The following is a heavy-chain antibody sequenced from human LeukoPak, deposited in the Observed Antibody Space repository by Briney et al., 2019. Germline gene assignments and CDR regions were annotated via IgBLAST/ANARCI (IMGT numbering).Heavy chain of an antibody. V-gene: IGHV3-7*05. Sequence: GGSLRLSCTASGFTFSSYWMSWVRQTPDKGLEWVANIKQDGSEKVYVDSVKGRFTISRDNAKSSLYLQMSGLRAEGTAVYYCARDPYSSSWSYGMDVWGQGTTVTVSS. CDR3: ARDPYSSSWSYGMDV. CDR2: IKQDGSEK. CDR1: GFTFSSYW. J-gene: IGHJ6*02. D-gene: IGHD6-13*01.